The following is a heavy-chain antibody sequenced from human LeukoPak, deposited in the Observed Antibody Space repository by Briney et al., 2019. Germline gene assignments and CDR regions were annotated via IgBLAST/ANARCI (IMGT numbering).Heavy chain of an antibody. V-gene: IGHV3-48*01. Sequence: GGSLRLSCAAFGFTFSSYSMNWVRQAPGKGLEWVSYISSSSSTIYYADSVKGRFTISRDNAKSSLYLQMNSLRAEDTAVYYCARRDCDSIKCRGSNWFDPWGQGTLVSVSS. J-gene: IGHJ5*02. D-gene: IGHD3-22*01. CDR1: GFTFSSYS. CDR2: ISSSSSTI. CDR3: ARRDCDSIKCRGSNWFDP.